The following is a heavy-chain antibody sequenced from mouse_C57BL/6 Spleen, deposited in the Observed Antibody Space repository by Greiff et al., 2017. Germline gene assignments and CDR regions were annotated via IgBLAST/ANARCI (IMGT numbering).Heavy chain of an antibody. J-gene: IGHJ3*01. CDR1: GYSFTGYY. Sequence: VQLQQSGPELVKPGASVKISCKASGYSFTGYYMNWVKQSPEKSLEWIGEINPSTGGTTYNQKFKAKATLTVDKSSSTAYMQLKSLTSEDSAVYYCARSYLGFAYWGQGTLVTVSA. CDR3: ARSYLGFAY. V-gene: IGHV1-42*01. D-gene: IGHD5-5*01. CDR2: INPSTGGT.